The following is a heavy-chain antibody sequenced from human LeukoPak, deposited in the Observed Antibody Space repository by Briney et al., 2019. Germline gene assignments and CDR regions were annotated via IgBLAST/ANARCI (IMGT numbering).Heavy chain of an antibody. CDR2: ISSSGSTI. CDR1: GFTFSSYE. Sequence: GGSLRLSWAASGFTFSSYEMNWVRQAPGKGLEWVSYISSSGSTIYYADSVKGRFTISRDNAKNSLYLQMNSLRAEDTAVYYCARDRLSYDYVWGSESFARWFDPWGQGTLVTVSS. V-gene: IGHV3-48*03. J-gene: IGHJ5*02. D-gene: IGHD3-16*01. CDR3: ARDRLSYDYVWGSESFARWFDP.